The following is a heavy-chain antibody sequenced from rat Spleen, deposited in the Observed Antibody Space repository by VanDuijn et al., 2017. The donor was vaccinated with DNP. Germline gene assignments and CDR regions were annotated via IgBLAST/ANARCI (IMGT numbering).Heavy chain of an antibody. Sequence: EVQLQESGPGLVKPSQSLSLTCSVTVYSITSNYWGWIRKFPGNKMEWIGHITYSCSATYNPSLTSRISITRDISKDPFFLQLNSVTAEDTATYYCARGGGYYYNYAMDAWGQGTSVTVSS. D-gene: IGHD1-12*02. CDR2: ITYSCSA. V-gene: IGHV3-1*01. CDR3: ARGGGYYYNYAMDA. CDR1: VYSITSNY. J-gene: IGHJ4*01.